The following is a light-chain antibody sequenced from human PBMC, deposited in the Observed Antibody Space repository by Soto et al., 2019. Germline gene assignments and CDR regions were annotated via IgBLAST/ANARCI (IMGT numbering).Light chain of an antibody. CDR1: QSVSSNY. Sequence: EVALTQSPGTLSLSPGERATLSCRASQSVSSNYLAWYQQKPGQAPRLLIFGAFSRATGIPGRFSGSGSGTDFTLTISRLEAKVFAVYYCQQYGSSPTFGQGTKVEIK. V-gene: IGKV3-20*01. CDR3: QQYGSSPT. CDR2: GAF. J-gene: IGKJ1*01.